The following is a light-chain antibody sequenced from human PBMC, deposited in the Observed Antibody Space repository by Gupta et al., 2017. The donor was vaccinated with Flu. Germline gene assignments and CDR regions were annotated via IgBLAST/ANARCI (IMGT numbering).Light chain of an antibody. CDR2: ENN. V-gene: IGLV1-51*02. CDR3: GTWDSTFNVYV. J-gene: IGLJ3*02. CDR1: GSNIGNNY. Sequence: GSNIGNNYVSWYQQLPGTAPKLLIYENNKRPSEIPDRFSGSKSGTSATLVITGLQTGDEADYHCGTWDSTFNVYVFGGGTKLTVL.